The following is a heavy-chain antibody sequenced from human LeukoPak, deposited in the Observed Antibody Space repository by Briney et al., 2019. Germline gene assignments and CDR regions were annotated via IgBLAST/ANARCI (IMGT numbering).Heavy chain of an antibody. CDR2: IYYSGST. Sequence: SQTLSLTCTVSGGSISSGDYYWSWIRQPPGTGLEWIGYIYYSGSTYYNPSLKSRATISVDTSKNQFSLKLSSVTAADTAVYYCARDGENSYGSIDYWGQGTLVTVSS. V-gene: IGHV4-30-4*01. CDR1: GGSISSGDYY. CDR3: ARDGENSYGSIDY. J-gene: IGHJ4*02. D-gene: IGHD5-18*01.